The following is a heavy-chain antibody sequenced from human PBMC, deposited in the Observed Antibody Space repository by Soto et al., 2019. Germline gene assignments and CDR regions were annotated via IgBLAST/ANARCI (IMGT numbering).Heavy chain of an antibody. V-gene: IGHV4-39*01. J-gene: IGHJ4*02. CDR3: ARYQYSSSSIDY. D-gene: IGHD6-6*01. Sequence: SETLSLTCTVSGGSISSSSYYWGWIRQPPGKGLEWIGSIYYSGSTYYNPSLKSRVTISVDTSKNQFSLKLSSVTAADTAVYYCARYQYSSSSIDYWGQGTLVTVS. CDR2: IYYSGST. CDR1: GGSISSSSYY.